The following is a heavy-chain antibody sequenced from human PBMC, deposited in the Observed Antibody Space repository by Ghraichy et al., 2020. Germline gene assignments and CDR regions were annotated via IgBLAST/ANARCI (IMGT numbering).Heavy chain of an antibody. J-gene: IGHJ5*02. Sequence: SQTLSLTCTVSGGSISSGSYYWSWIRQPAGKGLEWIGRIYTSGSTNYNPSLKSRVTISVDTSKNQFSLKLSSVTAADTAVYYCARAPMVRGVEPSPAWFDPWGQGTLVTVSS. CDR1: GGSISSGSYY. D-gene: IGHD3-10*01. V-gene: IGHV4-61*02. CDR2: IYTSGST. CDR3: ARAPMVRGVEPSPAWFDP.